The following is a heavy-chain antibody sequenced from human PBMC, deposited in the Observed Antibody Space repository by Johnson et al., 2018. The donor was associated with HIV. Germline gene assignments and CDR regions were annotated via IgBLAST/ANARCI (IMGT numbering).Heavy chain of an antibody. V-gene: IGHV3-15*01. J-gene: IGHJ3*02. Sequence: VQLVESGGGLVKPGESLRLSCAASGFTFSNAWMHWVRQAPGKGLEWVGRIKSKTDGGTTDYAAPVKGRFTISRDDSKNTLYLQMNSLRAEDTAVYYCAKGYGPGSPHGAFDIWGQGTMVTVSS. CDR2: IKSKTDGGTT. CDR3: AKGYGPGSPHGAFDI. CDR1: GFTFSNAW. D-gene: IGHD3-10*01.